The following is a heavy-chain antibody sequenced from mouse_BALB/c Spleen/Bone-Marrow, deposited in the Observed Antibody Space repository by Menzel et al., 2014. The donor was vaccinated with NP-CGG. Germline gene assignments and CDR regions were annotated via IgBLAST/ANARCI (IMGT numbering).Heavy chain of an antibody. CDR1: GYTFTSYY. Sequence: VKLMESGAELVKPRASVKLSCKASGYTFTSYYMYWVKQRPGQGLEWIGEINPSNGGTNFNDKFKSGATLTVDKSSSTAYMQLSSLTSEDSAVYYCTRLPHWGQGTSVTVSS. V-gene: IGHV1S81*02. CDR2: INPSNGGT. J-gene: IGHJ4*01. CDR3: TRLPH. D-gene: IGHD5-1*01.